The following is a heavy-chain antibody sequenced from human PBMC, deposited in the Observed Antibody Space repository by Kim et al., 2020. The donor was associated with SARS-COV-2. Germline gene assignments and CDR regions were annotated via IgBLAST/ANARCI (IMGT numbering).Heavy chain of an antibody. CDR2: IYHSGGT. V-gene: IGHV4-39*02. D-gene: IGHD1-26*01. J-gene: IGHJ3*02. Sequence: SETLSLSCTVSGGSISSSSYFWGWIRQPPGKGLEWIGSIYHSGGTHYNPSLKSRVTISVDTSKNHFSLRLTSVTAADTAVYFCATARDSVNDASDIWGQG. CDR1: GGSISSSSYF. CDR3: ATARDSVNDASDI.